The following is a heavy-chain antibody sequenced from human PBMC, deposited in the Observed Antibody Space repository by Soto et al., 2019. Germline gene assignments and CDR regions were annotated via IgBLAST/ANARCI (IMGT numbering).Heavy chain of an antibody. Sequence: GGSLRLSCAASGFTFSGFGLHWVRQAPGKGLEWVAIIWYDGSDKYYADSVKGRFTISRDNSKNTLYLQMNSLRAEDTAVYHCAFGNLSYYFDFWGQGTPVTVSS. CDR2: IWYDGSDK. CDR1: GFTFSGFG. V-gene: IGHV3-33*01. D-gene: IGHD3-16*01. J-gene: IGHJ4*02. CDR3: AFGNLSYYFDF.